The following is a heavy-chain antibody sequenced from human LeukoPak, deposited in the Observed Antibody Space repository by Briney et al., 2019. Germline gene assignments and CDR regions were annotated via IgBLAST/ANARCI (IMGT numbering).Heavy chain of an antibody. Sequence: GGSLRLSCDVSGFTFRNYAMSWVRQAPGKGLEWGSGISASGGSKYYADSVKGRFTISRDNFKDTMYLQMNSLRVEDTAVYYCAKPESTGWYGDYWGQGTLVTVSP. D-gene: IGHD6-19*01. CDR3: AKPESTGWYGDY. V-gene: IGHV3-23*01. J-gene: IGHJ4*02. CDR2: ISASGGSK. CDR1: GFTFRNYA.